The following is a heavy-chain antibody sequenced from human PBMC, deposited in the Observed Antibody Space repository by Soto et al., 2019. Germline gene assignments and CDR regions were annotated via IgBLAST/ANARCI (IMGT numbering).Heavy chain of an antibody. Sequence: VQLLESGGGLVQPGGSLRLSCAASGFAFNICAMAWVRQAPGKGLEWVSTISGSGGKTYDADSVKGRFTSSRDNSRTTLYLQMNSLRVEDTAVYYCAKAGYHDSQGNYYLGIDYWGRGTLVTVSS. J-gene: IGHJ4*02. D-gene: IGHD3-22*01. CDR3: AKAGYHDSQGNYYLGIDY. V-gene: IGHV3-23*01. CDR1: GFAFNICA. CDR2: ISGSGGKT.